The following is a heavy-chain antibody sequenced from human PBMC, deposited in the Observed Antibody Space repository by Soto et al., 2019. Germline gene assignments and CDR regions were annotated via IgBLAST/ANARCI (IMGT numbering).Heavy chain of an antibody. J-gene: IGHJ3*02. CDR2: IYYSGST. D-gene: IGHD6-6*01. Sequence: PSETLSLTCTVSGGSISSGDYYWSWIRQHPGKGLEWIGYIYYSGSTYYNPSLRSRVTISVDTSKNQFSLKLSSVTAADTAVYYCGRVQSTSFVFDIWGQGTMVTVS. CDR3: GRVQSTSFVFDI. CDR1: GGSISSGDYY. V-gene: IGHV4-31*03.